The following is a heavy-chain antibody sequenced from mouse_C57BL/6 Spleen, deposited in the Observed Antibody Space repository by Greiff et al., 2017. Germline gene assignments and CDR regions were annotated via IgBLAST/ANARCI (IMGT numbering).Heavy chain of an antibody. D-gene: IGHD2-4*01. Sequence: VKLQESGAELARPGASVKMSCKASGYTFTSYTMHWVKQRPGQGLEWIGYINPSSGYTKYNQKFKDKATLTADKSSSTAYMQLSSLTSEDSAVYYCAREGYDYWFAYWGQGTLVTVSA. V-gene: IGHV1-4*01. CDR1: GYTFTSYT. CDR3: AREGYDYWFAY. CDR2: INPSSGYT. J-gene: IGHJ3*01.